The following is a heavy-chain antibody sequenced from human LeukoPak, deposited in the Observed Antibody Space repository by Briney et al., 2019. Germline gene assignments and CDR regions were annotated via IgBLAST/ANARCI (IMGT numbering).Heavy chain of an antibody. V-gene: IGHV5-51*01. D-gene: IGHD2-2*01. CDR1: GYSFTDYW. CDR3: ARRGLYCSSTSCFFDY. J-gene: IGHJ4*02. Sequence: GESLKISCKGSGYSFTDYWIGWVRQMPGKGLEWRGIIYPVDSDTRYSPSFQGQVTISADKSTSTAYLQWSRLKASDTAMYYCARRGLYCSSTSCFFDYWGQGTLVTVSS. CDR2: IYPVDSDT.